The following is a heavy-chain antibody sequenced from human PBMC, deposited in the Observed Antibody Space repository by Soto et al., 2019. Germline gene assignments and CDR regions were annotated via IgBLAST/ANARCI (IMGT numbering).Heavy chain of an antibody. CDR3: ARDHPHSYGVYYFDY. Sequence: ASVKVSCKASGYTFTIYAMHWVRQAPGQRLEWMGWINAGNGNTKYSQKFQGRVTMTRDTSTSTVYMELSSLRSEDTAVYYCARDHPHSYGVYYFDYWGQGTPVTVSP. D-gene: IGHD5-18*01. J-gene: IGHJ4*02. V-gene: IGHV1-3*01. CDR2: INAGNGNT. CDR1: GYTFTIYA.